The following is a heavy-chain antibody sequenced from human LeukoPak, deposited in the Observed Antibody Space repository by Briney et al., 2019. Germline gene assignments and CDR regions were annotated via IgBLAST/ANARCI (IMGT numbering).Heavy chain of an antibody. CDR3: ARSEGSGSYRPSFDY. J-gene: IGHJ4*02. D-gene: IGHD3-10*01. CDR1: GGTFSSYT. V-gene: IGHV1-69*02. Sequence: SVKVSCKASGGTFSSYTISWVRQAPGQGLEWMGRIIPILGIANYAQKFQGRVTITADKSTSTAYMELSSLRAEDTAVYYCARSEGSGSYRPSFDYWGQGTLVTVSS. CDR2: IIPILGIA.